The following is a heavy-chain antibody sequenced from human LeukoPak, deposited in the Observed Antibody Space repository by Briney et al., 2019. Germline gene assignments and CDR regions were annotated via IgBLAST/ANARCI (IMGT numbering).Heavy chain of an antibody. V-gene: IGHV4-30-4*01. CDR1: GGSISSGDYC. Sequence: SQTLSLTCTVSGGSISSGDYCWTWIRQPPGKGLEWIGSIYYSGSTYYNPSLKSRLTISIDTSKNQFSLKLSSVTAADTAVYYCARPYCSGGSCYEGWFDPWGQGTLVTVSS. J-gene: IGHJ5*02. CDR2: IYYSGST. D-gene: IGHD2-15*01. CDR3: ARPYCSGGSCYEGWFDP.